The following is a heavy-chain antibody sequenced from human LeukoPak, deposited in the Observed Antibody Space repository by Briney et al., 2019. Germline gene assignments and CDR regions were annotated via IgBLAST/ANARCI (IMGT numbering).Heavy chain of an antibody. CDR3: AAFPSVAHSGYHHHY. CDR2: IKRKADGGTT. J-gene: IGHJ4*02. CDR1: GFTFSDAW. V-gene: IGHV3-15*01. Sequence: GESLRLSCAVSGFTFSDAWMSWVRQAPGKGLEWVGRIKRKADGGTTDYAAPVKSRFTISRDDSKNTLYVQMLSLKTEDAAVYYCAAFPSVAHSGYHHHYWPQGTVVPVSS. D-gene: IGHD5-12*01.